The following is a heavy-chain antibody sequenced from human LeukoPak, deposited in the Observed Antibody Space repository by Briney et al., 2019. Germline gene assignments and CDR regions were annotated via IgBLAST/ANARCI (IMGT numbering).Heavy chain of an antibody. CDR1: GYSFTSYW. CDR2: IYPGDSET. J-gene: IGHJ4*02. V-gene: IGHV5-51*01. CDR3: ARWGIAAHTMSDY. Sequence: GESLKISCKGSGYSFTSYWIGWVREMPGKGLERMGIIYPGDSETRYSPSFKGQATISADKSISTAYRQWSSPKASNTAIYYCARWGIAAHTMSDYWGQGTLVTVSS. D-gene: IGHD6-13*01.